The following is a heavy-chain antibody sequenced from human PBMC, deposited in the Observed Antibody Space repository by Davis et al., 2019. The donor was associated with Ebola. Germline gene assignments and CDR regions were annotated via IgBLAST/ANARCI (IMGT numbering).Heavy chain of an antibody. J-gene: IGHJ3*02. D-gene: IGHD2-15*01. CDR1: GFTFSSYA. CDR2: INSDGSST. V-gene: IGHV3-74*01. Sequence: GESLKISCAASGFTFSSYAMSWVRQAPGKGLVWVSRINSDGSSTSYADSVKGRFTISRDNAKNTLYLQMNNLRAEDTAVYYCARELGYCSGGSCYGGNAFDIWGQGTMVTVSS. CDR3: ARELGYCSGGSCYGGNAFDI.